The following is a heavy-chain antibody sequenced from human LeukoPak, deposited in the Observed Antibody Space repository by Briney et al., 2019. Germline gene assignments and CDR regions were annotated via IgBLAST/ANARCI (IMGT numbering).Heavy chain of an antibody. J-gene: IGHJ4*02. CDR2: IIPSIEIA. D-gene: IGHD3-10*01. V-gene: IGHV1-69*04. CDR3: ARDQNYYGSGKYLGYVDS. CDR1: GGAFTIHG. Sequence: GASVKVSCKAYGGAFTIHGISWVRQAPGQGLEWMGRIIPSIEIANYAQRFQGRVTITADRSTTTAYMELTSLTPEDTAVYYCARDQNYYGSGKYLGYVDSWGLGTLVTVSS.